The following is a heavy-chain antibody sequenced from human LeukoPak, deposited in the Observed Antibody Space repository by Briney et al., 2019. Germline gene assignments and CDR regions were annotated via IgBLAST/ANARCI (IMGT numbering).Heavy chain of an antibody. V-gene: IGHV3-9*01. CDR2: ISWNSGSI. J-gene: IGHJ4*02. D-gene: IGHD3-9*01. CDR1: GFTFDDYA. CDR3: AKSTYYDILTGRFDY. Sequence: GGSLRLSCAASGFTFDDYAMHWVRQAPGKGLEWVSGISWNSGSIGYADSVKGRFTISRDNAKNSLYLQMNSLRAEDTALYYCAKSTYYDILTGRFDYWGQGTLVTVSS.